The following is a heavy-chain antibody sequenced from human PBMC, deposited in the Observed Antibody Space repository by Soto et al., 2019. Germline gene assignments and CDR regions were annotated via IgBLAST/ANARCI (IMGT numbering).Heavy chain of an antibody. CDR2: TSYDGRNV. Sequence: QVQLVESGGGVVQPGRSLRLSCAASGFTFISYAMHWVRQAPGKGLEWVAVTSYDGRNVYYGDSVKGRFTISRDNSKNTVYLKMNSLRAEDTAVYYCARGGFAELLWGWFAPWGQGTLVTVSS. CDR1: GFTFISYA. V-gene: IGHV3-30*04. CDR3: ARGGFAELLWGWFAP. J-gene: IGHJ5*02. D-gene: IGHD3-10*01.